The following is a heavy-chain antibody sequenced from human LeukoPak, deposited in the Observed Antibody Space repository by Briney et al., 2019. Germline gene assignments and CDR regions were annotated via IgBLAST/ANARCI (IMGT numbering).Heavy chain of an antibody. Sequence: GESLKISCKGSGYRFTSYWIGWVRQMPGKGLEWMGIIYPGDSDTRYSPSFQGQVTISADKCISTAYLQWSSLKASDTAMFYCARWGGSIAAAAGSYFDYWGQGTLVTVSS. D-gene: IGHD6-13*01. V-gene: IGHV5-51*01. J-gene: IGHJ4*02. CDR1: GYRFTSYW. CDR3: ARWGGSIAAAAGSYFDY. CDR2: IYPGDSDT.